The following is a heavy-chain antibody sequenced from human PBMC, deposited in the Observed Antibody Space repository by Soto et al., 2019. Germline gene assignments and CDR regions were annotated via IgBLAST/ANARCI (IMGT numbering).Heavy chain of an antibody. D-gene: IGHD3-22*01. Sequence: SVKVSCKSSGGTFSSYAISCVRQAPGQGLEWMGGIIPIFGTANYAQKFQGRVTITADESTSTAYMELSSLRSEDTAVYYCARDPEPYYYDSSGYFAYWGQGTLVTVSS. CDR1: GGTFSSYA. CDR3: ARDPEPYYYDSSGYFAY. V-gene: IGHV1-69*13. J-gene: IGHJ4*02. CDR2: IIPIFGTA.